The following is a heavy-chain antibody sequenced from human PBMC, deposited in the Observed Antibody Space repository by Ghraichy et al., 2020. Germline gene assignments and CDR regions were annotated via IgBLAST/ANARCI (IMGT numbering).Heavy chain of an antibody. CDR2: MHHGGNT. D-gene: IGHD3-22*01. CDR1: GASISSSDW. Sequence: SETLSLTCAVSGASISSSDWWTWVRQPPGKGLECLAEMHHGGNTYYNPSIRSRFTISLDNSRNLLSLHVKSVTAADTAVYFCARVPCCPSCFSEGSGSYWDLRAFDPRGGGTLVTVAS. CDR3: ARVPCCPSCFSEGSGSYWDLRAFDP. V-gene: IGHV4-4*02. J-gene: IGHJ5*02.